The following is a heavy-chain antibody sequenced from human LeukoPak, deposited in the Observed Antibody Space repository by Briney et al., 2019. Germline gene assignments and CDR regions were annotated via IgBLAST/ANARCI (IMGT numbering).Heavy chain of an antibody. CDR1: GFTFSSYE. J-gene: IGHJ4*02. Sequence: GGSLRLSCAASGFTFSSYETNWVRQAPGKGLEWVSYISSSGSTIYYADSVKGRFTISRDNAKNSLYLQMNSLRAEDTAVYYCARDPNYYDSLDFDYWGQGTLVTVSS. D-gene: IGHD3-22*01. V-gene: IGHV3-48*03. CDR3: ARDPNYYDSLDFDY. CDR2: ISSSGSTI.